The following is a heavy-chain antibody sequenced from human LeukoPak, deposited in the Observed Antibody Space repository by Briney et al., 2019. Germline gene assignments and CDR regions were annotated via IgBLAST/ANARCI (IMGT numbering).Heavy chain of an antibody. CDR1: GFTFSSYG. CDR2: ISGSGGST. V-gene: IGHV3-23*01. J-gene: IGHJ4*02. D-gene: IGHD3-22*01. CDR3: AKDLAGDSSRNPEGTFDY. Sequence: GTLRLSCAASGFTFSSYGMSWVRQAPGKGLEWVSAISGSGGSTYYADSVKGRFTISRDNSKNTLYLQMNSLRAEDTAVYYCAKDLAGDSSRNPEGTFDYWGQGTLVTVSS.